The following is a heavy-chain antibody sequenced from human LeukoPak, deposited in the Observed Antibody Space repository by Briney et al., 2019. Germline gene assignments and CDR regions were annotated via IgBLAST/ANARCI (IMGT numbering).Heavy chain of an antibody. J-gene: IGHJ4*02. CDR2: ISSSGSPL. V-gene: IGHV3-48*04. CDR3: ATAFNWNDVFRGNY. D-gene: IGHD1-1*01. CDR1: GFTFSSYA. Sequence: GGSLRLSCAASGFTFSSYAMSWVRQAPGKGLEFVSYISSSGSPLYYADSVKGRFTISRDNAKNSLYLQMNTLRAEDTAVYYCATAFNWNDVFRGNYWGQGILVTVSS.